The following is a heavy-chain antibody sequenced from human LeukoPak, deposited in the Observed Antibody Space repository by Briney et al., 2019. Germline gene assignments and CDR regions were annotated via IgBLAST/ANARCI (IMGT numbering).Heavy chain of an antibody. Sequence: ASVKVSCKASGYTFTGYCMHWVRQAPGQGLAWMGWINPNSGGTNYAQMFQGRVTMTRDTSITTAYMELSRLRSDDTAVYYCARAWGYSNLYFDYWGQGALVTVSS. V-gene: IGHV1-2*02. CDR3: ARAWGYSNLYFDY. CDR2: INPNSGGT. D-gene: IGHD4-11*01. CDR1: GYTFTGYC. J-gene: IGHJ4*02.